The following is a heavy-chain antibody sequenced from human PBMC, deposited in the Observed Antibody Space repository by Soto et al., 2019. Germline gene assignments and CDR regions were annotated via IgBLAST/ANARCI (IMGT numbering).Heavy chain of an antibody. V-gene: IGHV5-51*01. J-gene: IGHJ6*02. CDR1: GYSFTSYW. D-gene: IGHD4-17*01. CDR3: ARGGGDYGPLHYYYGMDV. CDR2: IYPGDSDT. Sequence: PGESLKISCKGSGYSFTSYWIGWVRQMPGKGLEWMGIIYPGDSDTRYSPSFQGQVTISADKSISTAYLQWSSLKASDTAMYYCARGGGDYGPLHYYYGMDVWGQGTTVTVSS.